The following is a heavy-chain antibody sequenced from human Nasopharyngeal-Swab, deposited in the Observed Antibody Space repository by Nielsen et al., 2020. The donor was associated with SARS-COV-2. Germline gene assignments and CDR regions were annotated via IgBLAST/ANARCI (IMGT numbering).Heavy chain of an antibody. J-gene: IGHJ6*02. Sequence: GGSLRLSCAVSGFPFSSYGMHWVRQAPGKGLEWVAVISFDGSQKYYVDSVQGRFTISRENSKNTLYMQMNSLRPEDTAVYYCAKNVADDSGTMWYYYYGMDVWSQGTTVTVSS. D-gene: IGHD3-10*01. CDR1: GFPFSSYG. V-gene: IGHV3-30*18. CDR3: AKNVADDSGTMWYYYYGMDV. CDR2: ISFDGSQK.